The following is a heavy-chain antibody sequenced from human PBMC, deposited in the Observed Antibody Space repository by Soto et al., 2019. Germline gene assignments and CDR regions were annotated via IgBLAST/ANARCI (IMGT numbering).Heavy chain of an antibody. CDR3: ARVGYWTSTSSNCPFES. J-gene: IGHJ4*02. D-gene: IGHD2-2*01. CDR1: GFIFRSYG. Sequence: GGSLRLSCETSGFIFRSYGMHWVRQAPGKGLEWVAVVWYDGSNKEYGESVKGRLTISRDNSNNTLYLQMNNLRADDTAVYYRARVGYWTSTSSNCPFESWGQRTLVTVCS. V-gene: IGHV3-33*03. CDR2: VWYDGSNK.